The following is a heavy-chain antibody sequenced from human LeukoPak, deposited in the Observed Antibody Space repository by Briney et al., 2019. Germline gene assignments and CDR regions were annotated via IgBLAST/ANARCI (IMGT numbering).Heavy chain of an antibody. CDR3: AKDRVNSGYPTTYYYYYMDV. D-gene: IGHD5-12*01. CDR1: GFTFSSYG. V-gene: IGHV3-30*18. J-gene: IGHJ6*03. Sequence: GRSLRLSCAASGFTFSSYGMHWVRQAPGKGLEWVAVISYDGSNKYYADSVKGRFTISRDNSKNTLYLQMNSLRAEDTAVYYCAKDRVNSGYPTTYYYYYMDVWGKGTTVIVSS. CDR2: ISYDGSNK.